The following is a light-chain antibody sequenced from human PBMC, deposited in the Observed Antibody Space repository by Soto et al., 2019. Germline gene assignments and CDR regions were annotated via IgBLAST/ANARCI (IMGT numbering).Light chain of an antibody. V-gene: IGKV3-15*01. Sequence: EIVMTQSPATLSVSPGERATLSCRASQSLSNNLAWYQKKPGQAPRLLIYGASTRATGIPARFSGSGSGTEFTLTISSLQSEDFAVYYCQQYNNWPPWTFGQGTKVEIK. J-gene: IGKJ1*01. CDR2: GAS. CDR1: QSLSNN. CDR3: QQYNNWPPWT.